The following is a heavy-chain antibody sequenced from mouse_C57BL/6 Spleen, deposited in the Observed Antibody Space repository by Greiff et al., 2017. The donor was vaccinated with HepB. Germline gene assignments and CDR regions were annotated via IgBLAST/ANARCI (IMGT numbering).Heavy chain of an antibody. CDR3: ARSLYGSSYTWFAY. CDR1: GYTFTSYW. V-gene: IGHV1-64*01. CDR2: IHPNSGST. J-gene: IGHJ3*01. Sequence: VQLQQPGAELVKPGASVKLSCKASGYTFTSYWMHWVKQRPGQGLEWIGMIHPNSGSTNYNEKFKSKATLTVDKSSSTAYMQLSSLTSEDSAVYYCARSLYGSSYTWFAYWGQGTLVTVSA. D-gene: IGHD1-1*01.